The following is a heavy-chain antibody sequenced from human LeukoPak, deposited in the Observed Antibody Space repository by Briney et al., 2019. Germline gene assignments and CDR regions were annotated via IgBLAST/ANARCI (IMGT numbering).Heavy chain of an antibody. CDR2: ISHDGRNK. Sequence: GGSLRLSCAASGFIFSLYSTVWVRQAPGKGLEWVTVISHDGRNKYYAESLKGRFTISKDDPTNTLYLQMSSLTSEDTAVYYCAKIGAGYSYGGGFDPWGQGTLVTVSS. CDR3: AKIGAGYSYGGGFDP. D-gene: IGHD5-18*01. CDR1: GFIFSLYS. J-gene: IGHJ5*02. V-gene: IGHV3-30*18.